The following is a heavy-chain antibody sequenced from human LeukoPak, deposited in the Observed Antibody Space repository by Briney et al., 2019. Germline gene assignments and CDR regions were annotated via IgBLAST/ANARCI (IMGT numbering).Heavy chain of an antibody. CDR2: MYHSGST. J-gene: IGHJ5*02. V-gene: IGHV4-39*07. CDR3: ARKRVPYYGSGERFDP. CDR1: GGSISSSSYN. Sequence: SETLSLTCTVSGGSISSSSYNWGWIRQPPGKGLEWIGSMYHSGSTYYNPSLKSRVTISVDTSKNQFSLKLSSVTAADTAVYYCARKRVPYYGSGERFDPWGQGTLVTVSS. D-gene: IGHD3-10*01.